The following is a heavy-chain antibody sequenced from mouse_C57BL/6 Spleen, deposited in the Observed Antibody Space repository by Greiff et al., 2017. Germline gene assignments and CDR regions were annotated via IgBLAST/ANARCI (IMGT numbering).Heavy chain of an antibody. J-gene: IGHJ2*01. D-gene: IGHD1-1*01. CDR1: GYTFTSYW. CDR3: ARFITTVVAYYFDY. Sequence: QVQLKQPGTELVKPGASVKLSCKASGYTFTSYWMHWVKQRPGQGLEWIGNINPSNGGTNYNEKFKSKATLTVDKSSSTAYMQLSSLTSEDSAVYYCARFITTVVAYYFDYWGQGTTLTVSS. V-gene: IGHV1-53*01. CDR2: INPSNGGT.